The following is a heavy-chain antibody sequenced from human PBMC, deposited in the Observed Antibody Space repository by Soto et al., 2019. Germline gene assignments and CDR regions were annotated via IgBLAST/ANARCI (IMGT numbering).Heavy chain of an antibody. D-gene: IGHD6-13*01. CDR2: ISYDGSNK. Sequence: GGFLRLSCAASGFTFSSYAMHWVRQAPGKGLEWVAVISYDGSNKYYADSVKGRFTISRDNSKNTLYLQMNSLRAEDTAVYYCARDPHRYKQQLADFNNWFDPWGKGTLVTVSS. CDR1: GFTFSSYA. V-gene: IGHV3-30-3*01. CDR3: ARDPHRYKQQLADFNNWFDP. J-gene: IGHJ5*02.